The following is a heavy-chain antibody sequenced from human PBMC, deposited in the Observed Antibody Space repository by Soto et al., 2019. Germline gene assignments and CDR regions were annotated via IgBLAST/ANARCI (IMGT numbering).Heavy chain of an antibody. Sequence: QVQLQQWGAGLLKPSETLSLTCAVYGGSLSGFYWSWIRQAPGKGLEWIGEINHSGSTNYNPSLKSRVTISVDTSKNQFSLKLRSLTAADTAVYYCVREGHYDLWDYYYGMDVWDQGTTVTVSS. D-gene: IGHD3-3*01. CDR3: VREGHYDLWDYYYGMDV. V-gene: IGHV4-34*01. CDR1: GGSLSGFY. J-gene: IGHJ6*02. CDR2: INHSGST.